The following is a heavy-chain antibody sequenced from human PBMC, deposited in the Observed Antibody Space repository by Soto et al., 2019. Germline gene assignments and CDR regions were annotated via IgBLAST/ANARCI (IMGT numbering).Heavy chain of an antibody. D-gene: IGHD3-3*02. Sequence: SVEVSFKASGYSFFSYYIHWVRQAPGQGLEWMGRFLASGGNTDYAQRFRGRVSMTRDTSSTNTVSLELTSLTSDDTAVYYCARGGATIFGVIDFWGQGTRVTVSS. CDR3: ARGGATIFGVIDF. CDR1: GYSFFSYY. J-gene: IGHJ4*02. V-gene: IGHV1-46*01. CDR2: FLASGGNT.